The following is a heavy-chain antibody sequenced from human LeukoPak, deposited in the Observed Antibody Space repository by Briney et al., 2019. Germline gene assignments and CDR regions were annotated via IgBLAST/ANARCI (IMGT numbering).Heavy chain of an antibody. J-gene: IGHJ4*02. CDR3: ARGIGGSLCSSTSCYAGVDY. CDR2: ISSTSSYI. Sequence: GGSLRLSCAASGFTFSSYEMNWVRQAPGKGLEWVSSISSTSSYIYYADSVKGRFTISRDNAKNSLYLQMNSLRAEDTAVYYCARGIGGSLCSSTSCYAGVDYWGQGTLVTVSS. D-gene: IGHD2-2*01. CDR1: GFTFSSYE. V-gene: IGHV3-21*01.